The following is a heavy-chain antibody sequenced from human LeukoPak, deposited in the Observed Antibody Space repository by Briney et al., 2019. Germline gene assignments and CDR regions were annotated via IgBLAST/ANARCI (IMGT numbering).Heavy chain of an antibody. Sequence: PGGSLRLSCAVSGFTFSGHWMFWVRQAPGKGLEWVSSTNSDGSITGYTDSVKGRFTVSRDNAKNTLYLQMNSLRAEDTAVYYCARGLPLRYFDWLGGYFDYWGQGTLVTVSS. CDR1: GFTFSGHW. CDR3: ARGLPLRYFDWLGGYFDY. D-gene: IGHD3-9*01. CDR2: TNSDGSIT. V-gene: IGHV3-74*01. J-gene: IGHJ4*02.